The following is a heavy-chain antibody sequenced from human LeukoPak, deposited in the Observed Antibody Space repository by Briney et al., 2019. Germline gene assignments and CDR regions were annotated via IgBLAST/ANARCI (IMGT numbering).Heavy chain of an antibody. CDR3: AREVQLGGSSWKDFDY. CDR2: ISYDGSNK. J-gene: IGHJ4*02. Sequence: GGSLRLSCAASGFTFSSYAMHWVRQAPGKGLEWVAVISYDGSNKYYADSVKGRFTISRDNSKNTLYLQMNSLRAEDTAVYYCAREVQLGGSSWKDFDYWGQGTLVTVSS. V-gene: IGHV3-30-3*01. D-gene: IGHD6-13*01. CDR1: GFTFSSYA.